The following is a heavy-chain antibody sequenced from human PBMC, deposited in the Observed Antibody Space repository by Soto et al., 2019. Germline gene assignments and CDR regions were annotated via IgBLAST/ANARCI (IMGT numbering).Heavy chain of an antibody. CDR2: ISYDGSDK. CDR3: ARYIVVVTATYAFDI. Sequence: QVQLVESGRGVVQPGRSLRLSCAASGFTFSSYAMHWVRQAPGKGLEWVAVISYDGSDKYYADSVKGRFTISRDNSKNTLYLQMNSLRAEDTAVYYCARYIVVVTATYAFDIWGQGTMVTVSS. V-gene: IGHV3-30-3*01. D-gene: IGHD2-21*02. J-gene: IGHJ3*02. CDR1: GFTFSSYA.